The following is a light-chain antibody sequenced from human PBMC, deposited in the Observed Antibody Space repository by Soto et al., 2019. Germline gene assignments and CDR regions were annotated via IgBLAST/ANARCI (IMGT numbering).Light chain of an antibody. V-gene: IGKV3-15*01. CDR2: GAS. J-gene: IGKJ1*01. Sequence: EIVMTQSPATLSVSPGERASLSCRASHSVFSNLAWYQQKPGQAPRLLIYGASTRATGIPARFSGSGSGTEFTLTISSLQSEDFAVYFCQQYSNWPKTFGQGTKVEIK. CDR1: HSVFSN. CDR3: QQYSNWPKT.